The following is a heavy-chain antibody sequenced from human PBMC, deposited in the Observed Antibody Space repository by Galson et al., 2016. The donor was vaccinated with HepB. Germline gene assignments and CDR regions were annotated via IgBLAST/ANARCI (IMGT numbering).Heavy chain of an antibody. CDR2: ISGSGGRT. V-gene: IGHV3-64*01. CDR1: GFAFSSYA. CDR3: ASMYYYDSSDAFDI. J-gene: IGHJ3*02. D-gene: IGHD3-22*01. Sequence: SLRLSCAASGFAFSSYAMHWVRQAPGKGLEYVSAISGSGGRTYYANSVKGRFTVSRDNSKNTLYLQMGSLRAEDMAVYYCASMYYYDSSDAFDIWGQGTMVTVSS.